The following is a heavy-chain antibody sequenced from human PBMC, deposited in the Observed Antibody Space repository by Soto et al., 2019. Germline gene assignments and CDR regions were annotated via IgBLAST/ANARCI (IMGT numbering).Heavy chain of an antibody. CDR3: ARYLITIFGVVHGMDV. J-gene: IGHJ6*02. D-gene: IGHD3-3*01. CDR2: IYYSGST. V-gene: IGHV4-59*01. Sequence: SETLSLTCTVSGGSISSYYWSWIRQPPGKGLEWIGYIYYSGSTNYNPSLKSRVTISVDTSKNQFSLKLSSVTAADTAAYYCARYLITIFGVVHGMDVWGQGTTVTVSS. CDR1: GGSISSYY.